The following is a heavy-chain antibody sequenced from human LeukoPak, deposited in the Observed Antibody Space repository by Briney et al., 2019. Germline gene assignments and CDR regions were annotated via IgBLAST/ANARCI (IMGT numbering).Heavy chain of an antibody. CDR2: LSGIAGGT. J-gene: IGHJ4*02. V-gene: IGHV3-23*01. Sequence: GGSLRLSCGVSGITLSNYAMRWVRQAPGRGLEWVAGLSGIAGGTTHAPPVKGRFTISRDNSKNTLFLQMDRLRAEDTAVYFCAKRGVVVRVFLVGFHREAYYFDSWGQGAQVTVSS. CDR3: AKRGVVVRVFLVGFHREAYYFDS. D-gene: IGHD3-16*02. CDR1: GITLSNYA.